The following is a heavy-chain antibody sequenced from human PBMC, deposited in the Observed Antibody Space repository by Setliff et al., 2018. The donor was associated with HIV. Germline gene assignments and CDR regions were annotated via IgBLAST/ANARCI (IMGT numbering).Heavy chain of an antibody. CDR2: IYPDDSDA. CDR1: GYSFHNHW. CDR3: ARQPINCNGDTSSHPAPYYFDT. J-gene: IGHJ4*01. Sequence: PGESLKISCKASGYSFHNHWIGWVRQMPGKGLEWMGVIYPDDSDARYSSSFEGKVTISADKSISTAYLQWSSLEASDTAMYYCARQPINCNGDTSSHPAPYYFDTWGQGTLVTVSS. D-gene: IGHD2-2*01. V-gene: IGHV5-51*01.